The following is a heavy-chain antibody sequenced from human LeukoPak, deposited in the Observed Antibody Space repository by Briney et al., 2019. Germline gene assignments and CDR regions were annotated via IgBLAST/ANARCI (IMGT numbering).Heavy chain of an antibody. CDR1: GYTFTSYG. CDR3: ARDDYGDSKGRFDP. V-gene: IGHV1-18*01. J-gene: IGHJ5*02. D-gene: IGHD4-17*01. Sequence: GASVKVSCKASGYTFTSYGFNWVRQATGQGLEWMGWISVYNGNTNYAQKLQGRLTMTTDTSTSTAYMELRSLRSDDTAVYYCARDDYGDSKGRFDPWGQGTLVTVSS. CDR2: ISVYNGNT.